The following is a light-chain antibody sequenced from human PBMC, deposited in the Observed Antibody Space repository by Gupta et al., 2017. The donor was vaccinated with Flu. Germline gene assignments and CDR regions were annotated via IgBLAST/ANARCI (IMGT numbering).Light chain of an antibody. V-gene: IGLV2-14*02. Sequence: STSICTGSSSCSGSCDLISWYRQQPGTAPKVIIYEDNKRWPGVSHRFSAFKSGHTASLIISGLQAEDEADYYCSAYTGSRTFYVFGAGTKVSVL. J-gene: IGLJ1*01. CDR3: SAYTGSRTFYV. CDR2: EDN. CDR1: SSCSGSCDL.